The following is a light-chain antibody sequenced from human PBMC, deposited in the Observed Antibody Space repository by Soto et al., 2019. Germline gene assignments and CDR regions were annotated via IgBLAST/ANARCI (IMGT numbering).Light chain of an antibody. CDR2: TTS. CDR1: QGISNY. CDR3: QKYNSAPPT. Sequence: DIQMTQSPSSLSASVGDRASITCRASQGISNYLAWYQQKPGKVPKLLIYTTSTLRSGVPARFSGSGSGTDFTLTISRLQPEDVATYYCQKYNSAPPTFGPGTRVDI. V-gene: IGKV1-27*01. J-gene: IGKJ3*01.